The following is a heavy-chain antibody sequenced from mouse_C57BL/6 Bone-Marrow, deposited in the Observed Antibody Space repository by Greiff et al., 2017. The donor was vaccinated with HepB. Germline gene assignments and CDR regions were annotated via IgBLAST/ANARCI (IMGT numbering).Heavy chain of an antibody. V-gene: IGHV1-81*01. J-gene: IGHJ2*01. D-gene: IGHD1-1*01. CDR1: GYTFTSYG. Sequence: VQLQQSGAELARPGASVKLFCKASGYTFTSYGISWVKQRTGQGLEWIGEIYPRSGNTYYNEKFKGKATLTADKSSSTAYMELRSLTSEDSAVYFCAPVVATRYFDYWGQGTTLTVSS. CDR2: IYPRSGNT. CDR3: APVVATRYFDY.